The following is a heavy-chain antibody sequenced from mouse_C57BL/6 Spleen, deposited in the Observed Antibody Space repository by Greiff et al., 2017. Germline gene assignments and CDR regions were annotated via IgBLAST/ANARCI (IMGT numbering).Heavy chain of an antibody. CDR1: GYTFTDYN. CDR3: ARGPDGYYRGYFDV. CDR2: INPNNGGT. D-gene: IGHD2-3*01. J-gene: IGHJ1*03. Sequence: VQLQQSGPELVKPGASVKIPCKASGYTFTDYNMDWVKQSHGKSLEWIGDINPNNGGTIYNQKFKGKATLTVDKSSSTAYMELRSLTSEDTAVYYCARGPDGYYRGYFDVWGTGTTVTVSS. V-gene: IGHV1-18*01.